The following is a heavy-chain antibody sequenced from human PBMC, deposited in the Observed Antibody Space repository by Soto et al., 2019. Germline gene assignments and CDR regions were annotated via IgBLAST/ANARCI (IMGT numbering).Heavy chain of an antibody. J-gene: IGHJ4*02. D-gene: IGHD1-26*01. Sequence: GASVKVSCKASGFTFADSAVQWVRQARGQSLEWIGRIIVDSGNTKSAEKFTERVSMSWDMSTSTAFMGLRSLSSDDTAVYYCATANNTSPFDYWGLGTLVTVSS. CDR2: IIVDSGNT. CDR3: ATANNTSPFDY. V-gene: IGHV1-58*01. CDR1: GFTFADSA.